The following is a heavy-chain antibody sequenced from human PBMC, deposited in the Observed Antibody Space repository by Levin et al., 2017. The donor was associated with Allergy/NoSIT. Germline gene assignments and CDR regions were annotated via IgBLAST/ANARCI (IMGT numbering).Heavy chain of an antibody. Sequence: GESLKISCAASEFDFRTYSMDWVRQAPGKGLEFVSSISSSSAYIYYADSVNGRFTISRDDAKNSLFLHMNSLTDEHTPVYYCARGRPGTSDAFDLWGQGTMVTVSS. V-gene: IGHV3-21*01. D-gene: IGHD1-26*01. CDR3: ARGRPGTSDAFDL. CDR2: ISSSSAYI. CDR1: EFDFRTYS. J-gene: IGHJ3*01.